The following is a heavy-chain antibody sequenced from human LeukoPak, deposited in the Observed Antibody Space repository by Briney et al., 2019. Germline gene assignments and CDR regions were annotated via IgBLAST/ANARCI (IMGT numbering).Heavy chain of an antibody. CDR1: GGTFSSYA. J-gene: IGHJ5*02. V-gene: IGHV1-69*13. Sequence: GASVKVSCTASGGTFSSYAISWVRQAPGQGLEWMGGIIPIFGTTNYAQKFQGRVTITADESTSTAYMELSSLRSEDTAVYYCARGIVVKPSANWFDPWGQGTPVTVSS. CDR3: ARGIVVKPSANWFDP. D-gene: IGHD2-2*01. CDR2: IIPIFGTT.